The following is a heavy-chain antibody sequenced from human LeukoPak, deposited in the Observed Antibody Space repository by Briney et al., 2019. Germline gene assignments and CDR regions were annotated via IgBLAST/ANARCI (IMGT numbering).Heavy chain of an antibody. CDR2: IGTAGDT. V-gene: IGHV3-13*01. Sequence: PGGSLRLSCAASGFTFSSYDMHWVRQAPGKGLEWVSAIGTAGDTYYPGSVKGRFTISRENAKNSLYLQMNSLRAGDTAVYYCARVPWRRDGDYYYYYGMDVRGQGTTVTVPS. J-gene: IGHJ6*02. CDR3: ARVPWRRDGDYYYYYGMDV. CDR1: GFTFSSYD. D-gene: IGHD4-17*01.